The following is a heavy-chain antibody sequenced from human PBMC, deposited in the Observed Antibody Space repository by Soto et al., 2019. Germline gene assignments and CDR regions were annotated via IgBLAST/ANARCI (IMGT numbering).Heavy chain of an antibody. D-gene: IGHD3-22*01. CDR3: PRGGVDSSGYYAVTDY. J-gene: IGHJ4*02. Sequence: PGGSLRLSCAASGFTFSSYSMNWVRQAPGKGLEWVSSISSSSSYIYYADSVKGRFTISRDNAKNSLYLQMNSLRAEDTAVYYCPRGGVDSSGYYAVTDYWGQRTLVPVS. CDR2: ISSSSSYI. V-gene: IGHV3-21*01. CDR1: GFTFSSYS.